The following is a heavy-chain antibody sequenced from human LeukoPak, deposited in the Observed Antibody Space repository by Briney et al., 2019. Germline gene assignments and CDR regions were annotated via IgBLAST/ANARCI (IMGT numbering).Heavy chain of an antibody. CDR3: ARDNWSYDTDAFDI. CDR1: GGSISSYY. Sequence: SETLSLTCTVSGGSISSYYWSWIRQPAGQGLEWIGRFYTGGNTIYNPSLKSRVTMSVDTSKNQFSLRLSSVTAADTAVYYCARDNWSYDTDAFDIWGQGTMVTVSS. D-gene: IGHD1-26*01. V-gene: IGHV4-4*07. CDR2: FYTGGNT. J-gene: IGHJ3*02.